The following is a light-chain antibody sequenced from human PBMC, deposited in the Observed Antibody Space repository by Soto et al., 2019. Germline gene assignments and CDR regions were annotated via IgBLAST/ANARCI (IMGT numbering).Light chain of an antibody. CDR3: QQLFDSPIT. CDR2: AAS. V-gene: IGKV1-39*01. CDR1: QSISSY. J-gene: IGKJ5*01. Sequence: IPIAPSPSSLSASLGDRITITFRASQSISSYLNWYQQKPGKAPKILIYAASSLQSGVPSRFSGSGSGTEFTLTISSLQPDDFATYYCQQLFDSPITFGQGTRLEIK.